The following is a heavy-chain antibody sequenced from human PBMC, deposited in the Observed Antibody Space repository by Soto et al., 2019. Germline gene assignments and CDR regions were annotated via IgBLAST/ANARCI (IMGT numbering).Heavy chain of an antibody. CDR2: INDVGST. CDR3: ARNGYGSSNHHFDS. Sequence: WETLSLTCAVYGGSVRGHYWSWIRQPPGKGLEWIGEINDVGSTKYNLSLKSRVTISVDTSNNQFSLSLSSVTAADTALYFCARNGYGSSNHHFDSWSQGNLVTVSS. V-gene: IGHV4-34*01. CDR1: GGSVRGHY. D-gene: IGHD2-2*01. J-gene: IGHJ4*02.